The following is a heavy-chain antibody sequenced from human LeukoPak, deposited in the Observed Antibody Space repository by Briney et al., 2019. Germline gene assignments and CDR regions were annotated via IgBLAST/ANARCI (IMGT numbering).Heavy chain of an antibody. Sequence: ASETLSLTCAVSGYSISSGNYWGWMRQPPGKGLEWIGSIYQSGSTYYNPSLESRVTISVGASKNQFSLKLRSVTAADTAVYYCATHLGDCTSTSCYRGGFDPWGQGTLVTVSS. V-gene: IGHV4-38-2*01. D-gene: IGHD2-2*01. CDR3: ATHLGDCTSTSCYRGGFDP. CDR1: GYSISSGNY. J-gene: IGHJ5*02. CDR2: IYQSGST.